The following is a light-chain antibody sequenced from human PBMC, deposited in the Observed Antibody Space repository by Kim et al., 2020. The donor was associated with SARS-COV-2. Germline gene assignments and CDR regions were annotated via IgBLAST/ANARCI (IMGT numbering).Light chain of an antibody. CDR1: QSISRS. Sequence: DIQMTQSPSTLSASVGDRVTITCRASQSISRSLAWYQQKPGKPPNLLIYTASDLKNGVPSRFSGSGSGTEFTLTISSLQPDDFATYFYQHYDSYPYTFGQGTKLEI. V-gene: IGKV1-5*01. CDR2: TAS. CDR3: QHYDSYPYT. J-gene: IGKJ2*01.